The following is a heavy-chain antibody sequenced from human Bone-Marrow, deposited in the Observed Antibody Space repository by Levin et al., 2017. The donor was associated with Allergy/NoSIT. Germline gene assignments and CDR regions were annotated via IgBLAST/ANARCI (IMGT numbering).Heavy chain of an antibody. D-gene: IGHD1-1*01. CDR3: AQRGSWAGNNWDTGYLDY. CDR2: IYWDDDK. J-gene: IGHJ4*02. V-gene: IGHV2-5*02. CDR1: GFSLASYGVG. Sequence: ASGPTLVKPTQTLTLTCTFSGFSLASYGVGVGWIRQPPGKALEWLAVIYWDDDKRYSPSLRSRLTITKDTSKDQVVRTMRNMDTVDTATYYCAQRGSWAGNNWDTGYLDYWGQGILVTVSA.